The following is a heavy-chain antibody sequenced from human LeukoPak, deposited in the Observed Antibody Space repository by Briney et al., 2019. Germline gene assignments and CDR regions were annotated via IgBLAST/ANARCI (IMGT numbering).Heavy chain of an antibody. CDR3: ARVPRPYDYVWGSPFDY. J-gene: IGHJ4*02. Sequence: SQTLSLTCTVSGGSISSGDHYWSWIRQPPGKGLEWIGYIYYSGSTYYNPSLKSRVTISVDTSKNQFSLKLSSVTAADTAVYYCARVPRPYDYVWGSPFDYWGQGALVTVSS. D-gene: IGHD3-16*01. CDR2: IYYSGST. CDR1: GGSISSGDHY. V-gene: IGHV4-30-4*01.